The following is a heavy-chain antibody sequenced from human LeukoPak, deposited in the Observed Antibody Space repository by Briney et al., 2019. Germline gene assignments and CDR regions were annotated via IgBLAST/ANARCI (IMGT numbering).Heavy chain of an antibody. CDR3: ARDQVAGSRSSDVFDI. J-gene: IGHJ3*02. D-gene: IGHD6-13*01. Sequence: ASVKVSCKASGYTFTDYYMHWVRQAPGQRPEWMGWIDPNSGGTNYAQKFQGRVTMTRDMSITTAYMEVSRLRFDDTAVYYCARDQVAGSRSSDVFDIWGQGTMVTVSS. CDR1: GYTFTDYY. V-gene: IGHV1-2*02. CDR2: IDPNSGGT.